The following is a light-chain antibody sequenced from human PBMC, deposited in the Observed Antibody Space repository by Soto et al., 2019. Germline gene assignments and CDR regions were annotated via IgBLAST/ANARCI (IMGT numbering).Light chain of an antibody. CDR1: QSVSSY. CDR2: EAS. V-gene: IGKV3-11*01. CDR3: QQYSRWPRET. Sequence: EIVLTQSPATLSLSPGDRVTLSCRASQSVSSYLTWYQQKPGQAPRLLIYEASKMAPGIPARFSGSGSGTDFTLTISSLETEDFAVYFCQQYSRWPRETFGPGTKVDIK. J-gene: IGKJ3*01.